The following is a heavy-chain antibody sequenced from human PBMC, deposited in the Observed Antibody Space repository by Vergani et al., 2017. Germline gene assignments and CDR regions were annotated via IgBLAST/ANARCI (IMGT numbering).Heavy chain of an antibody. J-gene: IGHJ6*03. CDR1: GYSFTSYW. CDR2: IYPGDSDT. D-gene: IGHD6-6*01. V-gene: IGHV5-51*03. CDR3: AKIVEYSSSSPHHYYYYYMDV. Sequence: EVQLVQSGAEVKKPGESLKISCKGSGYSFTSYWIGWVRQMPGKGLEWMGIIYPGDSDTRYSPSFQGHVTISADKSISTAYLQWSSLKASDTAMYYCAKIVEYSSSSPHHYYYYYMDVWGKGTTVTVSS.